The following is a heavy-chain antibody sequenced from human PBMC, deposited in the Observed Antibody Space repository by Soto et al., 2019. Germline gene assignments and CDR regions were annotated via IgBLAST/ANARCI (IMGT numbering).Heavy chain of an antibody. Sequence: PSETLSLTCTVSGGSISSGGYYWSWIRQHPGKGLEWIGYIYYSGSTYYNPSLKSRVTISVDTSKNQFSLKLRSVTAADTAVYYSARGPDGYSTDCYNWFDPWGQGTLVTVSS. D-gene: IGHD2-2*01. J-gene: IGHJ5*02. V-gene: IGHV4-31*03. CDR1: GGSISSGGYY. CDR3: ARGPDGYSTDCYNWFDP. CDR2: IYYSGST.